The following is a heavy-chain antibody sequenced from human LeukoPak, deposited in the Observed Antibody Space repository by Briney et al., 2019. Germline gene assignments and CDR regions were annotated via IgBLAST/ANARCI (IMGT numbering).Heavy chain of an antibody. CDR3: ARESYDFWSGNRGNWFDP. V-gene: IGHV3-21*01. CDR2: ISSSSSYI. Sequence: GGSLRLSCAASGFTFSSYSMNWVRQAPGKGLEWVSSISSSSSYIYYADSVKDRFTISRDNAMNSLYLQMNSLRAEDTAVYYCARESYDFWSGNRGNWFDPWGQGTLVTVSS. J-gene: IGHJ5*02. CDR1: GFTFSSYS. D-gene: IGHD3-3*01.